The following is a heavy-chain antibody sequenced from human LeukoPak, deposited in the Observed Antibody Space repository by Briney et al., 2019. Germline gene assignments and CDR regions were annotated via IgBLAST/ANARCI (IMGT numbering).Heavy chain of an antibody. CDR2: IIPIFGTA. V-gene: IGHV1-69*05. CDR3: ARGGVEYSSSSVLY. Sequence: SVKVSCKASGGTFSSYAISWVRQAPGQGLEWMGRIIPIFGTASYAQKFQGRVTITTDESTSTAYMELSSLRSEDTAVYYCARGGVEYSSSSVLYWGQGTLVTVSS. D-gene: IGHD6-6*01. J-gene: IGHJ4*02. CDR1: GGTFSSYA.